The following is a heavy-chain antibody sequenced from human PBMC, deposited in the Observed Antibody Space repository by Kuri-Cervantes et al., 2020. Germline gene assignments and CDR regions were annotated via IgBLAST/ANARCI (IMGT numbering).Heavy chain of an antibody. CDR3: TRHFYYYGWGSYCTGYYYGMDV. J-gene: IGHJ6*02. V-gene: IGHV3-73*01. Sequence: GGSLRLSCAASGFTFSGSAMHWVRQASGKGLEWVGRIRSKANSYATAYAASVKGRFTISRDDSKNTVYLQMNNLKTEDTAVYYCTRHFYYYGWGSYCTGYYYGMDVWGQGTTVTVSS. D-gene: IGHD3-10*01. CDR1: GFTFSGSA. CDR2: IRSKANSYAT.